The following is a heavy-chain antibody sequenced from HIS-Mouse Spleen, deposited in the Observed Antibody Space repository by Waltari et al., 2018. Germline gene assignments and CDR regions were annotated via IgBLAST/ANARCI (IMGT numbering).Heavy chain of an antibody. CDR1: GFTFSSYA. CDR3: ARDQDAFDI. CDR2: ISYDGSNK. Sequence: QVQLVESGGGVVQPGRSLRLSCAASGFTFSSYAMHWVRQAPGKGREWVEVISYDGSNKYSADSVKGRFTISRDNSKNTLYLQMNSLRADDTAVYYCARDQDAFDIWGQGTMVTVSS. V-gene: IGHV3-30-3*01. J-gene: IGHJ3*02.